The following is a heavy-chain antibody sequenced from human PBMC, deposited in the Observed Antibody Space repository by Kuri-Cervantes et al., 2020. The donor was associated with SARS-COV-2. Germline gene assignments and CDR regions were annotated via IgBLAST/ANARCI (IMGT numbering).Heavy chain of an antibody. CDR2: LYYSGST. D-gene: IGHD3-3*01. CDR3: ARVTSGYYPNYYYYGMDV. CDR1: GGSISSSSYY. J-gene: IGHJ6*02. Sequence: GSLRLSCTVSGGSISSSSYYWGWIRQPPGKGLEWIGYLYYSGSTNYNPSLKSRVTISVDTSKNQISLKLSSATAADTAVYYCARVTSGYYPNYYYYGMDVWGQGTTVTVSS. V-gene: IGHV4-61*05.